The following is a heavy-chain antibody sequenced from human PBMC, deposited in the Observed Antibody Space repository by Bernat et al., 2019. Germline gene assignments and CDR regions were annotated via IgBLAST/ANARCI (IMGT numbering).Heavy chain of an antibody. CDR2: ISYDGSNK. J-gene: IGHJ4*02. V-gene: IGHV3-30*03. CDR1: GFTFSSYG. CDR3: AGEGY. Sequence: QVQLVESGGGVVQPGRSLRLSCAASGFTFSSYGMHWVRQAPGKGLEWVAVISYDGSNKYYADSVKGRFTISRDNSKNTLYLQMNSLRAEDTAVYYCAGEGYWGQGTLVTVSS.